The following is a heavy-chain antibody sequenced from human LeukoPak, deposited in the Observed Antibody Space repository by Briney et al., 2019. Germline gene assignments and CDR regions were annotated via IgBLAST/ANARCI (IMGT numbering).Heavy chain of an antibody. V-gene: IGHV3-30*18. CDR3: AKDYRPHDFWSGLVDY. J-gene: IGHJ4*02. Sequence: GSLRLSCAASGFTFSNYGMHWVRQAPGKGLEWVTLISYDGSNKYYADSAKGRFTISRDNSKNTLYLQMNSLRAEDTAVYYCAKDYRPHDFWSGLVDYWGQGTLVTVSS. CDR2: ISYDGSNK. D-gene: IGHD3-3*01. CDR1: GFTFSNYG.